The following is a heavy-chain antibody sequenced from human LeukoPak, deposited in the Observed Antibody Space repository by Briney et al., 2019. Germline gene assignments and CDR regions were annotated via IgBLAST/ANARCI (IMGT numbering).Heavy chain of an antibody. Sequence: QTGGSLRLSCAASGFTFSSYGMHWVRQAPGKGLEWVAFIRYDGSNEYYEESVKGRFTISRDNSQNTLYLQMNSLRAEDTAVYYCAKAGAHYYDNTPMDLDYWGQGTLVTVSS. D-gene: IGHD3-22*01. V-gene: IGHV3-30*02. J-gene: IGHJ4*02. CDR3: AKAGAHYYDNTPMDLDY. CDR1: GFTFSSYG. CDR2: IRYDGSNE.